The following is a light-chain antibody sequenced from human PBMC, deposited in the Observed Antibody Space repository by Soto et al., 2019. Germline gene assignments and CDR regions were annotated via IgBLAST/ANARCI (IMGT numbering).Light chain of an antibody. J-gene: IGLJ1*01. V-gene: IGLV1-44*01. Sequence: QSALTQPPSASGTPGQRVSISCSGSRSNIGTNTVNWYQQFPGMAPKLLILSSHLRLSGVPDRFSASKSGASASLPISGLQSEDEDDYYCSAWDDSLDAYVVGSGTKLTVL. CDR3: SAWDDSLDAYV. CDR2: SSH. CDR1: RSNIGTNT.